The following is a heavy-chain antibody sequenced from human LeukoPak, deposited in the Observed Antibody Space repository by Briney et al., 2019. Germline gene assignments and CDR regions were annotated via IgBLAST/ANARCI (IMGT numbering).Heavy chain of an antibody. CDR1: GGTFSSYA. V-gene: IGHV1-69*17. CDR2: IIPIFGIA. Sequence: VKXSCKASGGTFSSYAISWVRQAPGQGREWMGRIIPIFGIANYAQKFLGRVTITADKSTSTAYMELSSLRSEDTAVYYCARGPSSVVTAANWFDPWGQGTLVTVSS. J-gene: IGHJ5*02. D-gene: IGHD2-21*02. CDR3: ARGPSSVVTAANWFDP.